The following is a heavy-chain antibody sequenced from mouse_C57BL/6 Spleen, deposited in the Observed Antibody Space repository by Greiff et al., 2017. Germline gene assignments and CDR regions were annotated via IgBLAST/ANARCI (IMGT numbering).Heavy chain of an antibody. CDR1: GYTFTSYD. Sequence: VKVVESGPELVKPGASVKLSCKASGYTFTSYDITWVKQRPGQGLEWIGWIYPSDGSTKYTEKVKGKATLTVDTSSSTAYMELRSLTSEDSAVYFCARGSYYGSSPFAYWGQGTLVTVSA. J-gene: IGHJ3*01. D-gene: IGHD1-1*01. CDR2: IYPSDGST. CDR3: ARGSYYGSSPFAY. V-gene: IGHV1-85*01.